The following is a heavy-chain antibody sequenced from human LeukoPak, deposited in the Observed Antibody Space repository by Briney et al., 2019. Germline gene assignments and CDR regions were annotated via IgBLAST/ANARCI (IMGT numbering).Heavy chain of an antibody. D-gene: IGHD1-26*01. CDR2: ISAYNGNT. CDR3: AREVGLLRAFDI. V-gene: IGHV1-18*01. Sequence: ASVKVSCKASGYTFTSYGISWVRQAPGRGLEWMGWISAYNGNTNYAQKFQGRVTMTTDTSTSTAYMELRSLRSDDTAVYYCAREVGLLRAFDIWGQGTMVTVSS. CDR1: GYTFTSYG. J-gene: IGHJ3*02.